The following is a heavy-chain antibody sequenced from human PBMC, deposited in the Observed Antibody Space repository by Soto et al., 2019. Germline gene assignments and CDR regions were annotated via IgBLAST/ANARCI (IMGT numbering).Heavy chain of an antibody. CDR2: IYPGDSDT. CDR1: GYSFTSYW. V-gene: IGHV5-51*03. J-gene: IGHJ6*02. D-gene: IGHD6-6*01. CDR3: ARLEYSSSSRYYYYYGMDV. Sequence: PAESMKISCKGSGYSFTSYWIGWVRQMPGKGLEWMGIIYPGDSDTRYSPSFQGQVTISADKSISTAYLQWSSLKASDTAMYYCARLEYSSSSRYYYYYGMDVWGQGTTVNVSS.